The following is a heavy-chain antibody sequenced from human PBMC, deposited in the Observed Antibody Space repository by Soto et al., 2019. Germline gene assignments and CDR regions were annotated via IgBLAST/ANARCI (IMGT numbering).Heavy chain of an antibody. CDR2: IMPIFGSA. CDR3: ARQFDSDTSGYYYAY. V-gene: IGHV1-69*13. J-gene: IGHJ4*02. D-gene: IGHD3-22*01. Sequence: SVKVSCKASGGTFSRNTISWVRQAPGQGLEWMGGIMPIFGSANYAQKFQGRVTITADEYTRTVYMELSRLRSEDTAVYYCARQFDSDTSGYYYAYWGQGTLVTVSS. CDR1: GGTFSRNT.